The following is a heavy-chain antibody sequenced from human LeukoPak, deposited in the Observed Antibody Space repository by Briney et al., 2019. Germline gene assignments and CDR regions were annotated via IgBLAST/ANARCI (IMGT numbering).Heavy chain of an antibody. CDR3: ARADYGDYGSVYYSDY. J-gene: IGHJ4*02. Sequence: SGPTLVNPTQTLTLTCTFSGFSLTTSGMCVTWIRQPPGKALEWLARIDWNDDKYYSTSLKTRLTISKDTSKNQVVLTMTNMDPVDTATYYCARADYGDYGSVYYSDYWGQGTLVTVSS. CDR1: GFSLTTSGMC. D-gene: IGHD4-17*01. V-gene: IGHV2-70*11. CDR2: IDWNDDK.